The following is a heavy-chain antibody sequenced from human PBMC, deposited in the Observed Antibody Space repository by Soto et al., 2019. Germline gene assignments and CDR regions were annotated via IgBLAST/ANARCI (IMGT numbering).Heavy chain of an antibody. V-gene: IGHV1-69*06. CDR1: GGTFSSYA. D-gene: IGHD5-18*01. J-gene: IGHJ4*02. CDR3: ARDLLDEYSYGKGRFFDY. Sequence: SVKVSCKASGGTFSSYAISWVRQAPGQGLEWMGGIIPIFGTANYAQKFQGRVTITADKSTSTAYMELSSLRSEDTAVYYCARDLLDEYSYGKGRFFDYWGQGTLVTVSS. CDR2: IIPIFGTA.